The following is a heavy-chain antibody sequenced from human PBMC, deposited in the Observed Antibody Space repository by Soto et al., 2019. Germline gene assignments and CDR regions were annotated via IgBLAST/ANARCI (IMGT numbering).Heavy chain of an antibody. CDR3: ARDLDGLHDDTSGPFPRPG. CDR2: SHSSGSI. Sequence: SETLSLTCTLSGGSISSDDYYWGWIRQAPGRGLEWIGYSHSSGSIYYNPSLKSRATMSIDTAGNQFSLKVSSVTVADTAVYYCARDLDGLHDDTSGPFPRPGWGQGTLVTVSS. J-gene: IGHJ1*01. CDR1: GGSISSDDYY. V-gene: IGHV4-30-4*01. D-gene: IGHD3-22*01.